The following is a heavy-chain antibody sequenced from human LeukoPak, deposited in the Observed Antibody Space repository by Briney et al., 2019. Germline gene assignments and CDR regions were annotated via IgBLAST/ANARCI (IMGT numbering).Heavy chain of an antibody. V-gene: IGHV3-74*01. Sequence: GGSLRLSCAASGFTFSSYWMNWVRQSPGKGLVWVSRISTDGSSTNSADSVKGRFTISRDNAKNTLYLQMNSLRAEDTAVYYCVREYSSSSGRAFDIWGQGTMVTVSP. CDR3: VREYSSSSGRAFDI. J-gene: IGHJ3*02. D-gene: IGHD6-6*01. CDR2: ISTDGSST. CDR1: GFTFSSYW.